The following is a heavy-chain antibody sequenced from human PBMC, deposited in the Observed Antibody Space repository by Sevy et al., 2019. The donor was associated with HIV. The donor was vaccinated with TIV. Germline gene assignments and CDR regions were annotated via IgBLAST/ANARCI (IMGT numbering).Heavy chain of an antibody. CDR2: ISAYNGNT. V-gene: IGHV1-18*01. CDR3: ARGEEGIAAAGTQDSYYGMDV. CDR1: GYTFTSYG. Sequence: ASVKVSCKASGYTFTSYGISWVRQAPGQGLEWMGWISAYNGNTNYAQKLQGRVTMTTDTSTSTAYMELRSLRSDDTAVYYCARGEEGIAAAGTQDSYYGMDVWGQWTTVTVSS. J-gene: IGHJ6*02. D-gene: IGHD6-13*01.